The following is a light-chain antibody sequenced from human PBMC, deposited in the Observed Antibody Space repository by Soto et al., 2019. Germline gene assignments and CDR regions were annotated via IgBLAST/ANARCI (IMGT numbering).Light chain of an antibody. CDR3: QQYTGPPTT. CDR2: GAS. V-gene: IGKV3-20*01. CDR1: QSVSNNF. J-gene: IGKJ5*01. Sequence: EIVFTQSPGTLSLCPGERATLSCRASQSVSNNFLAWYQHRPGQAPRLLIYGASTRAAGIPDRFSGSGSGTDFTLTITRLEPEDSAVYFCQQYTGPPTTFGQGTRLEIK.